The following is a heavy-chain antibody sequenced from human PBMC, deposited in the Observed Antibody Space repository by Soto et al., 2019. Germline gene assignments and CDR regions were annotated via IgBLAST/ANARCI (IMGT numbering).Heavy chain of an antibody. CDR2: IIPILGIA. Sequence: QVQLVQSGAEVKKPGSSVKVSCKASGGTFSSYTISWVRQAPGQGLEWMGRIIPILGIANYAQKFQGRVTITADKSTSTAYMELSSLRSEDTAVYYCARDSTGFGSPFDYRGQGTLVTVSS. V-gene: IGHV1-69*08. D-gene: IGHD3-10*01. CDR3: ARDSTGFGSPFDY. J-gene: IGHJ4*02. CDR1: GGTFSSYT.